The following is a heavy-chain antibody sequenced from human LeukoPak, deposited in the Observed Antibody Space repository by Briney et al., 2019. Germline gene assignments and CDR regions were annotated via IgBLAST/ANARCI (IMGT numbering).Heavy chain of an antibody. Sequence: PGGSLRLSCAASGLIFRIYGMHWVRQAPGKGLEWVALISYEGDTTYYADSVKGRFTISRDNSKDMLYLQMNSLRAEDTAVYYCARSRGFDIWGQGTMVTVSS. J-gene: IGHJ3*02. D-gene: IGHD1-1*01. CDR3: ARSRGFDI. V-gene: IGHV3-30*03. CDR1: GLIFRIYG. CDR2: ISYEGDTT.